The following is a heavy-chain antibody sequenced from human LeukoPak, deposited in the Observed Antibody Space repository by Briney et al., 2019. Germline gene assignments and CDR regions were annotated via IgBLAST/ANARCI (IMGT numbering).Heavy chain of an antibody. Sequence: ASVKVSCKASGYTFTGYYMHWVRQAAGQGLEWMGWINPNSGGTNYAQKFQGRVTMTRDTSISTAYMELSRLRSDDTALYYCARGWDHFDSTSLAYWGQGTLVTVSS. D-gene: IGHD3-9*01. CDR1: GYTFTGYY. CDR2: INPNSGGT. CDR3: ARGWDHFDSTSLAY. V-gene: IGHV1-2*02. J-gene: IGHJ4*02.